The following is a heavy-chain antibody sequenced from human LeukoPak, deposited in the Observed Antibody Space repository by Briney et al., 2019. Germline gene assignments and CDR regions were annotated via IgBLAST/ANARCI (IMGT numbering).Heavy chain of an antibody. J-gene: IGHJ3*02. D-gene: IGHD7-27*01. CDR2: ISYDGSNK. CDR1: GFTFSSYG. Sequence: GGSLRLSCAASGFTFSSYGMHWVRQAPGKGLEWVAVISYDGSNKYYADSVKGRFTISRDNSKNTLYLQMNSLRAEDTAVYYCARDRSPQLLGILPNDAFDIWGQGTMVTVSS. V-gene: IGHV3-30*03. CDR3: ARDRSPQLLGILPNDAFDI.